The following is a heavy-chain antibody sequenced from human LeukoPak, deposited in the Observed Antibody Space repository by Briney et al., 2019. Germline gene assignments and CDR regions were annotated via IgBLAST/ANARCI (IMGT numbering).Heavy chain of an antibody. J-gene: IGHJ6*02. CDR3: AREVASYDFWSGHPSGSFGMDV. D-gene: IGHD3-3*01. CDR2: IIPILGIA. CDR1: GGTFSSYA. Sequence: SVKVSCKASGGTFSSYAISWVRQAPGQGLEWMGRIIPILGIANYAQKFQGRVTITADKSTSTAYMELSSLRSEDTAVYYCAREVASYDFWSGHPSGSFGMDVWGQGTTVTVSS. V-gene: IGHV1-69*04.